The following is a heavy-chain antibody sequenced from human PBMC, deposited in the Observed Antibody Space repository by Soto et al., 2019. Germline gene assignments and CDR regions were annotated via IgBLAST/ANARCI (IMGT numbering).Heavy chain of an antibody. CDR1: GFTFSSYA. CDR3: AKDPSIFGVVIISHDY. CDR2: ISGSGGST. J-gene: IGHJ4*02. V-gene: IGHV3-23*01. Sequence: GGSLRLSCAASGFTFSSYAMHWVRQAPGKGLEWVSAISGSGGSTYYADSVKGRFTISRDNSKNTLYLQMNSLRAEDTAVYYCAKDPSIFGVVIISHDYWGQGTLVTVSS. D-gene: IGHD3-3*01.